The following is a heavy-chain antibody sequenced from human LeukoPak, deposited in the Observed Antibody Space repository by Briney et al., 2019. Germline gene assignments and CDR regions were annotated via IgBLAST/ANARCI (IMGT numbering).Heavy chain of an antibody. J-gene: IGHJ4*02. Sequence: PSETLSLTCTVSGGSLNTYYWSWIRQPPGERLEWIGYIYYSGSTNYNPSLKSRVTISVDTSKNQFSLKLSSVTAADTAVYYCARGRELDYWGQGTLVTVSS. V-gene: IGHV4-59*01. CDR1: GGSLNTYY. CDR3: ARGRELDY. CDR2: IYYSGST. D-gene: IGHD3-10*01.